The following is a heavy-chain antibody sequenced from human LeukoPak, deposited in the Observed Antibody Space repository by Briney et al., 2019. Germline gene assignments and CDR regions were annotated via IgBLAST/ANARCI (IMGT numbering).Heavy chain of an antibody. CDR2: INSDGRST. Sequence: QPGGSLRLSCAASGFTFSNYWMHWVRQVPGKGLVWVSRINSDGRSTTYADSVKGRFTISRDNAKNTLYLQVNSLRAEDTAVYYCARRAGAYSHPYDYWGQGTLVTVSS. J-gene: IGHJ4*02. CDR1: GFTFSNYW. D-gene: IGHD4/OR15-4a*01. CDR3: ARRAGAYSHPYDY. V-gene: IGHV3-74*01.